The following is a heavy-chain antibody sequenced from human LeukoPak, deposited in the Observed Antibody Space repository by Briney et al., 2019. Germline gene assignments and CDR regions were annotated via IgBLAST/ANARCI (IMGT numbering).Heavy chain of an antibody. D-gene: IGHD3-3*01. CDR2: ISSDSSTI. J-gene: IGHJ3*02. V-gene: IGHV3-48*01. Sequence: GGSLRLSCAASGFTFSSYSMNWVRQAPGKGLEWVSYISSDSSTIYYADSVKGRFTISRDNAKNSLYLQMNSLRAEDTAVYYCATGEITILGAFDIWGQGTMVTVSS. CDR3: ATGEITILGAFDI. CDR1: GFTFSSYS.